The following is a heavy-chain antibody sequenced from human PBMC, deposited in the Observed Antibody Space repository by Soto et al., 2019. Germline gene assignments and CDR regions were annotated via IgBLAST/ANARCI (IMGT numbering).Heavy chain of an antibody. CDR3: AKERLVPAAILFLNWFDP. V-gene: IGHV3-23*01. CDR2: ISGSGGST. D-gene: IGHD2-2*02. CDR1: GFTFSSYA. Sequence: GGSLRLSCAASGFTFSSYAMSWVRQAPGKGLEWVSAISGSGGSTYYADSVKGRFTISRDNSKNTLYLQMNSLRAEDTAVYYCAKERLVPAAILFLNWFDPWGQGTLVTVSS. J-gene: IGHJ5*02.